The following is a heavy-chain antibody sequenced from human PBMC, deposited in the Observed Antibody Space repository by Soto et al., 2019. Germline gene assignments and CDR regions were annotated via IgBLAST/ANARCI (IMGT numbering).Heavy chain of an antibody. V-gene: IGHV1-2*02. J-gene: IGHJ5*02. Sequence: QVQLVQSGAEVKKPGASVKVSCKASGYTFTDYYIHWVRQAPGQGLEWMGWINPNSGGTKYAQKFQGRVTMTRDTSISTAYMELSRLGSDDTAVYYCARSPPGDSKTNWFDPWGQGTLVTVSS. D-gene: IGHD4-4*01. CDR1: GYTFTDYY. CDR3: ARSPPGDSKTNWFDP. CDR2: INPNSGGT.